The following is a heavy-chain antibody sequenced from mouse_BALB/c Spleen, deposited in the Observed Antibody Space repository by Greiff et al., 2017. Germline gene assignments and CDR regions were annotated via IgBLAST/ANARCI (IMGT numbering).Heavy chain of an antibody. Sequence: VQLKQSGTVLARPGASVKMSCKASGYTFTSYWMHWVKQRPGQGLEWIGAIYPGNSDTSYNQKFKGKAKLTAVTSTSTAYMELSSLTNEDSAVYYCTRYDGYLYYFDYWGQGTTLTVSS. CDR2: IYPGNSDT. CDR3: TRYDGYLYYFDY. J-gene: IGHJ2*01. V-gene: IGHV1-5*01. CDR1: GYTFTSYW. D-gene: IGHD2-3*01.